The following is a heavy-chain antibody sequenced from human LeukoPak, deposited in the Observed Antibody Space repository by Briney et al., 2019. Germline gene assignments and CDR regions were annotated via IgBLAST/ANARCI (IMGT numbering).Heavy chain of an antibody. CDR1: GFTFSRYS. V-gene: IGHV3-21*01. CDR2: ISSSSSYI. CDR3: ARAQPFTIFGVVIQYYFDY. J-gene: IGHJ4*02. Sequence: GGSLRLSCEASGFTFSRYSMNWVRQAPGKGLEWVSYISSSSSYIYYADSVKGRFTISRDNAKNSLYLQINSLRAEDTAVYYSARAQPFTIFGVVIQYYFDYWGQGTLVTVSS. D-gene: IGHD3-3*01.